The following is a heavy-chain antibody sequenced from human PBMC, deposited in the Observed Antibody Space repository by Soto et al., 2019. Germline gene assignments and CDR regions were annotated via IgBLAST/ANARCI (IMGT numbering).Heavy chain of an antibody. CDR1: GYTVTSYG. V-gene: IGHV1-18*01. CDR3: ARARPITMVRGYYMDV. J-gene: IGHJ6*03. CDR2: ISAYNGNT. Sequence: ASVKVSCKASGYTVTSYGISWVRQAPGQGLEWMVWISAYNGNTNYAQKLQGRVTMTTDTSTSTAYMELRSLRSDDTAVYYCARARPITMVRGYYMDVWGKGTTVTVSS. D-gene: IGHD3-10*01.